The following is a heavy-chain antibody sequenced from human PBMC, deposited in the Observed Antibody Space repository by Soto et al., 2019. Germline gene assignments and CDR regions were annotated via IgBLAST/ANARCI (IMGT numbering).Heavy chain of an antibody. D-gene: IGHD3-3*01. CDR3: ARLRITIFGVARYVMDV. CDR1: GYTFTSYA. V-gene: IGHV1-3*05. J-gene: IGHJ6*02. CDR2: INAGNGNT. Sequence: QVQLVQSGAEEKKPGASVKVSCKASGYTFTSYAMHWVRQAPGQRLEWMGWINAGNGNTKYSQKFQGRVTITRDTSASTAYMELSSLRSEDTAVYYCARLRITIFGVARYVMDVWGQGSTVTVSS.